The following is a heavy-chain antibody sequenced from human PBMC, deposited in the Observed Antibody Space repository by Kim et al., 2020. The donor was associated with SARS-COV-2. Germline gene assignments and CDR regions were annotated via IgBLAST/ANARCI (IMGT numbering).Heavy chain of an antibody. CDR2: ISWDGGST. CDR1: GFTFDDYA. V-gene: IGHV3-43D*03. D-gene: IGHD2-15*01. J-gene: IGHJ6*02. Sequence: RGSLRLSCAASGFTFDDYAMHWVRQAPGKGLEWVSLISWDGGSTYYADSVKGRFTISRDNSKNSLYLQMNSLRAEDTALYYCAKDRGCSGGSCYYYYYYGMDVWGQGTTVTVSS. CDR3: AKDRGCSGGSCYYYYYYGMDV.